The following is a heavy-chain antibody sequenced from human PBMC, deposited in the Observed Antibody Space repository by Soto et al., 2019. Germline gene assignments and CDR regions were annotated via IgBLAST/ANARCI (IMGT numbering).Heavy chain of an antibody. Sequence: ASVKVSCKASGYTFTSYGISWVRQAPGQGLEWMGWISAYNGNTNYAQKLQGRVTMTTDTSTSTAYMELRSLRSDDTAVYYCADLTYYYDSSGYPRAFDIWGQGKMVTVSS. V-gene: IGHV1-18*01. D-gene: IGHD3-22*01. CDR3: ADLTYYYDSSGYPRAFDI. CDR1: GYTFTSYG. CDR2: ISAYNGNT. J-gene: IGHJ3*02.